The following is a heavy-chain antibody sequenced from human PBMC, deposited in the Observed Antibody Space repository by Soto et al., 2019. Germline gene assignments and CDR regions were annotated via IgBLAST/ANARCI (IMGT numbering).Heavy chain of an antibody. D-gene: IGHD5-12*01. J-gene: IGHJ4*02. CDR2: ISYSGST. CDR3: ARDGRGYSGYSYDS. CDR1: GDSSSRYY. V-gene: IGHV4-59*01. Sequence: SETLSLTCTVTGDSSSRYYWSWIRQPPGKGLEWIGYISYSGSTNYNPSLKSRVIISVDTSKTQFSLKLTSVTAADTAVYYCARDGRGYSGYSYDSWGQGTRVTVSS.